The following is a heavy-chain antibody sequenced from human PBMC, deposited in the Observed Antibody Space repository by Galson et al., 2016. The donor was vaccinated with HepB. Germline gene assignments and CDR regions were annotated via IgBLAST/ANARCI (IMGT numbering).Heavy chain of an antibody. CDR1: GGSISSDYY. J-gene: IGHJ6*03. Sequence: SETLSLTCIVSGGSISSDYYWGWIRQPPGRGLEWIGSIYSSENTNYNPSLTSRVTISVDTSKNQFSLRLDSVTAADTGVYYCATGIVVAGKYYYYYMDVWGEGTTVTISS. CDR3: ATGIVVAGKYYYYYMDV. CDR2: IYSSENT. V-gene: IGHV4-39*01. D-gene: IGHD6-19*01.